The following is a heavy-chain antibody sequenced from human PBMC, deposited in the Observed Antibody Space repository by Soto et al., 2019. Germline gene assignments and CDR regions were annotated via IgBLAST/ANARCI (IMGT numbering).Heavy chain of an antibody. D-gene: IGHD3-16*02. J-gene: IGHJ6*02. CDR3: ARGAFGGVIVMGYYYYGMDV. CDR2: IWYDGSNK. CDR1: GFTFSSYG. Sequence: PGGSLRLSCAASGFTFSSYGMHWVRQAPGKGLEWVAVIWYDGSNKYYADSVKGRFTISRDNSKNTLYLQMNSLRAEDTAVYYCARGAFGGVIVMGYYYYGMDVWGQGTTVTVSS. V-gene: IGHV3-33*01.